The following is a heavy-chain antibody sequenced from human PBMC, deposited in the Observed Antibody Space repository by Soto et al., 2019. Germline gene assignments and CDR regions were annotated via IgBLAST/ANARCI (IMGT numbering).Heavy chain of an antibody. V-gene: IGHV3-48*03. Sequence: GGSLRLSCVGSGFTFSNSEINWVRQAPGKGLEWISYIRHSAHIYYADAVKGRFTIYRDNAKNSVYLQMNGLRVEDTAVYYCAKKRGPEVSATIVGDVWGQGILVTVSS. D-gene: IGHD2-21*01. CDR3: AKKRGPEVSATIVGDV. J-gene: IGHJ3*01. CDR2: IRHSAHI. CDR1: GFTFSNSE.